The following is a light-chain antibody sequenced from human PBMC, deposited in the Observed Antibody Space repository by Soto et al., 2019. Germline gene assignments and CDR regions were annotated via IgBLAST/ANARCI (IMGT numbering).Light chain of an antibody. V-gene: IGLV1-40*01. Sequence: QSVLTQPPSVSGAPGQRVTISCTGSSSDIGAGYDVHWYQQLPRTAPKLLIYGNSNRPSGVPDRFSGSKSGTSASLAITGLQAEDEADYYCQSYDRSLSYVFGTGTKLTVL. CDR1: SSDIGAGYD. CDR2: GNS. CDR3: QSYDRSLSYV. J-gene: IGLJ1*01.